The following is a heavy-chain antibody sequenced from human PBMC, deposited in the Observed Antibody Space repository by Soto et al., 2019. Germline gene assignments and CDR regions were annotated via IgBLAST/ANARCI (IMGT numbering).Heavy chain of an antibody. D-gene: IGHD2-15*01. CDR1: GVSINDYY. Sequence: SETLSLTCTVSGVSINDYYWGWIRQPPGKGLEWIGSIYYSGSTYYNPSLKSRVAISVDTSKNQFSLKLSSVTAADTAVYYCARQGISGWFDPWGQGTLVTVSS. CDR3: ARQGISGWFDP. V-gene: IGHV4-39*01. J-gene: IGHJ5*02. CDR2: IYYSGST.